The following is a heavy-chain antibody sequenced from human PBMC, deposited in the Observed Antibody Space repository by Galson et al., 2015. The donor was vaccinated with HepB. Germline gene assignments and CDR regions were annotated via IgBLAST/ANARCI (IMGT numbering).Heavy chain of an antibody. CDR1: GGTFSSYA. CDR2: IIPIFGIA. J-gene: IGHJ5*02. V-gene: IGHV1-69*13. D-gene: IGHD3-9*01. CDR3: ARVRLRSHGSGKQDDYDILTGGLWGNWFDP. Sequence: SVTVSCKASGGTFSSYAISWVRQAPGQGLEWMGGIIPIFGIANYAQKFQGRVTITADESTSTAYMELSSLRSEDTAVYYCARVRLRSHGSGKQDDYDILTGGLWGNWFDPWGQGTLVTVSS.